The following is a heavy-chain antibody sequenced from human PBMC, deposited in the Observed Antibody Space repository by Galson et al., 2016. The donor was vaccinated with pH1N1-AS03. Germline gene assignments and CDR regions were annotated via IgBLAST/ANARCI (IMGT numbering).Heavy chain of an antibody. J-gene: IGHJ1*01. Sequence: SLRLSCAGSGFIFSTYGMTWVRQSLDKGLEWVSSISYGGDLTYYAESVKGRFSVSRDNSRNTLYLQLSNLRAEDTALYYCANIPVAGSWYFHLWGQGTLVTVSS. CDR1: GFIFSTYG. CDR3: ANIPVAGSWYFHL. V-gene: IGHV3-23*01. CDR2: ISYGGDLT. D-gene: IGHD6-19*01.